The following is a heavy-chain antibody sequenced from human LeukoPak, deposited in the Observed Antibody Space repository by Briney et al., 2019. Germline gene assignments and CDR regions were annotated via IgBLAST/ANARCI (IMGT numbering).Heavy chain of an antibody. CDR2: ISAYNGNT. D-gene: IGHD2-15*01. V-gene: IGHV1-18*01. Sequence: ASVKVSCKASGYTFTSYGISWVRQAPGQGLEWMGWISAYNGNTNYAQKLQGRVTMTTDTSTSTAHMELRSLRSDDTAVYYCATTRKTSGGGLDYWGQGTLVTVSS. CDR1: GYTFTSYG. J-gene: IGHJ4*02. CDR3: ATTRKTSGGGLDY.